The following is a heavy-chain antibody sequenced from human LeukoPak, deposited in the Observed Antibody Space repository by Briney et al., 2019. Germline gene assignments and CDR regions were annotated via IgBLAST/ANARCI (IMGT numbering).Heavy chain of an antibody. V-gene: IGHV1-2*06. Sequence: GASVKVSCKASGYTFTGYYMHWVRQAPGQGLEWMGRINPNSGGTNYAQKFQGRVTMTRDTSISTAYMELSRLRSDDTAVCYCARDHPDIVVVPAAMGFWGQGTLVTVSS. CDR3: ARDHPDIVVVPAAMGF. CDR1: GYTFTGYY. J-gene: IGHJ4*02. CDR2: INPNSGGT. D-gene: IGHD2-2*01.